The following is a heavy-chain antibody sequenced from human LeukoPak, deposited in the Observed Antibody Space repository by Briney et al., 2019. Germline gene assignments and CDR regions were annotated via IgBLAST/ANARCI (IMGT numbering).Heavy chain of an antibody. J-gene: IGHJ4*02. Sequence: GGSLRLSCAASGFSFGGYGMHWVRQAPGKGLEWVAHIWYDASNKQYADSVKGRFTTSRDNSKNMLYLEMNNLRVEDTAVYYCTRDILTGYHKYFDYWGQGTLVTASS. D-gene: IGHD3-9*01. CDR2: IWYDASNK. CDR1: GFSFGGYG. CDR3: TRDILTGYHKYFDY. V-gene: IGHV3-33*01.